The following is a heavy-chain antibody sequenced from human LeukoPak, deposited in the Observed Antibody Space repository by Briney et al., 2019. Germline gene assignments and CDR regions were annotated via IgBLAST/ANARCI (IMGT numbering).Heavy chain of an antibody. CDR1: GGSTNSTSYY. J-gene: IGHJ4*02. Sequence: SETLSLTCTVSGGSTNSTSYYWGWVRQPPGKGLEWIRSIYYSGTTYNNPSLQSRVTMSVDTSKNQFSLKLSSVTAADTAVYYCARHKLTYYFDSWGQGTLVTVSS. CDR2: IYYSGTT. CDR3: ARHKLTYYFDS. V-gene: IGHV4-39*01. D-gene: IGHD2-15*01.